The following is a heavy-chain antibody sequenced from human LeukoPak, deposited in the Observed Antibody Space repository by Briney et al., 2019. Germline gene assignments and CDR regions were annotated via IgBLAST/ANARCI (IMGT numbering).Heavy chain of an antibody. V-gene: IGHV1-2*02. CDR2: INPNSGDT. Sequence: ASVKVSCKASGYTFTDYYLHWVRQALGQGLEWMGWINPNSGDTNYAQKFQGRVTMTRDTSISTAYMELSRLRSDDTAVYYCSRDSGYCSGGSCWYFDFWGQGTLVTVSS. D-gene: IGHD2-15*01. CDR3: SRDSGYCSGGSCWYFDF. CDR1: GYTFTDYY. J-gene: IGHJ4*02.